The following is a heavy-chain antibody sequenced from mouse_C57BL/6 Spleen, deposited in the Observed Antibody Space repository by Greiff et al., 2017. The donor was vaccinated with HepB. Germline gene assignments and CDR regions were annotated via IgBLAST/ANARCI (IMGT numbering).Heavy chain of an antibody. CDR2: IDPSDSYT. CDR1: GYTFTSYW. CDR3: ARGAYSNYGGYFDY. J-gene: IGHJ2*01. Sequence: QVQLQQPGAELVRPGTSVKLSCKASGYTFTSYWMHWVKQRPGQGLEWIGVIDPSDSYTNYNQKFKGKATLTVDTSSSTAYMQLSSLTSEDSAVYYCARGAYSNYGGYFDYWGQGTTLTVSS. D-gene: IGHD2-5*01. V-gene: IGHV1-59*01.